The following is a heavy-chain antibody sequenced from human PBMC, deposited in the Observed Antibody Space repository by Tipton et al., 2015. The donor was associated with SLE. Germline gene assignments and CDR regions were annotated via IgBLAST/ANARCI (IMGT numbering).Heavy chain of an antibody. Sequence: TLSLTCAVYGGSFSGYFWSWIRQPPGKGLEWIGEINHSGSTNYKPSLTSRVTMSVDTSKNQFSLKLTSVTAADTAVYYCVRDLVRTDALDIWGPGTMVTVSS. D-gene: IGHD1-14*01. V-gene: IGHV4-34*01. J-gene: IGHJ3*02. CDR3: VRDLVRTDALDI. CDR2: INHSGST. CDR1: GGSFSGYF.